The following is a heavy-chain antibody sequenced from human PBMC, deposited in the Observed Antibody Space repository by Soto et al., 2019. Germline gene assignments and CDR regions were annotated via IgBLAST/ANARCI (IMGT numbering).Heavy chain of an antibody. CDR2: ISSSSSTI. Sequence: EVQLVESGGGLVQPGGSLRLSCAASGFTFSSYSMNWVRQAPGKGLEWVSYISSSSSTIYYADSVKGRFTISRDNAKNSLYLQMNSLRAEDTAVYYCARIVEVVAAKEGDKRDLFDYWGQGTLVTVSS. V-gene: IGHV3-48*01. CDR3: ARIVEVVAAKEGDKRDLFDY. J-gene: IGHJ4*02. CDR1: GFTFSSYS. D-gene: IGHD2-15*01.